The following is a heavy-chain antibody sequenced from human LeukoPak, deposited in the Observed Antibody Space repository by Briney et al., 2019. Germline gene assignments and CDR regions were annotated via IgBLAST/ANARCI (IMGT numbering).Heavy chain of an antibody. CDR1: GITVSDNY. CDR3: ARGDLYGDYVILN. V-gene: IGHV3-66*01. CDR2: IYSGGST. Sequence: GGSLRLSCAASGITVSDNYMSWVRLAPGKGLGWVSVIYSGGSTYYADSVKGRFTISRDNAKNSLYLQMNSLRAEDTAVYYCARGDLYGDYVILNWGQGTLVTVSS. J-gene: IGHJ4*02. D-gene: IGHD4-17*01.